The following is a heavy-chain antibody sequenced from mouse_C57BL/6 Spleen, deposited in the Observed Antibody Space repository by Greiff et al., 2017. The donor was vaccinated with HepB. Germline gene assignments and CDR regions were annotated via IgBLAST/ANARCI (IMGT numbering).Heavy chain of an antibody. Sequence: QVQLKQPGAELVKPGASVKLSCKASGYTFTSYWMHWVKQRPGRGLEWIGRIDPNSGGTKYNEKFKSKATLTVDKPSSTAYMPLSSLTAEDSAVYYCARSNYSSSYEWVEYYAMDYWGQGTSVTVSS. V-gene: IGHV1-72*01. CDR3: ARSNYSSSYEWVEYYAMDY. CDR1: GYTFTSYW. D-gene: IGHD1-1*01. CDR2: IDPNSGGT. J-gene: IGHJ4*01.